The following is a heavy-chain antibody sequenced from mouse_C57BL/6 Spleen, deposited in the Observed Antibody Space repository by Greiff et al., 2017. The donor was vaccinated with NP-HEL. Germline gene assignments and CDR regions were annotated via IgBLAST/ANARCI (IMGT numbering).Heavy chain of an antibody. CDR2: ISYDGSN. Sequence: ESGPGLVKPSQSLSLTCSVTGYSITSGYYWNWIRQFPGNKLEWMGYISYDGSNNYNPSLKNRISITRDTSKNQFFLKLNSVTTEDTATYYCARGEGDRVYWGQGTTLTVSS. V-gene: IGHV3-6*01. D-gene: IGHD3-3*01. CDR1: GYSITSGYY. J-gene: IGHJ2*01. CDR3: ARGEGDRVY.